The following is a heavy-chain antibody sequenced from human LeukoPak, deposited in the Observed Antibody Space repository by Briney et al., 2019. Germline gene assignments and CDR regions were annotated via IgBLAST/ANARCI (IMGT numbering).Heavy chain of an antibody. V-gene: IGHV4-31*03. CDR2: IYYSGST. CDR1: GGSISSGGYY. J-gene: IGHJ4*02. CDR3: ARTPQVIFDY. D-gene: IGHD3-22*01. Sequence: SETLSLTCTVSGGSISSGGYYWSWIRQHPGTGLEWIGYIYYSGSTYYNPSLKSRVTISVDTSKNQFSLKLSSVTAADTAVYYCARTPQVIFDYWGQGTLVTVSS.